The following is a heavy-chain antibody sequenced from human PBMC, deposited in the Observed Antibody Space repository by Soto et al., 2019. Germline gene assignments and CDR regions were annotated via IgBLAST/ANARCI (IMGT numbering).Heavy chain of an antibody. D-gene: IGHD3-22*01. CDR2: IYYSGST. Sequence: SETLSLTCTVSGGSISSSSYYWGWIRQPPGKGLEWIGSIYYSGSTYYNPSLKSRVTISVDTSKNQFSLKLSSVTAADTAVYYCADETYYYDSTGYYENWIFDYWGQGTLVTVSS. CDR1: GGSISSSSYY. J-gene: IGHJ4*02. V-gene: IGHV4-39*01. CDR3: ADETYYYDSTGYYENWIFDY.